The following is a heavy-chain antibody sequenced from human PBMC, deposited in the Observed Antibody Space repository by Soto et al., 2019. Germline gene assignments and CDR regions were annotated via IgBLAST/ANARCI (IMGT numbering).Heavy chain of an antibody. CDR1: GYTFTSYG. CDR3: ARNGVVVVAARPGGPSYYYYGMDV. CDR2: INPNSGGT. Sequence: ASVKVSCKASGYTFTSYGFTWVRQAPGQGLEWMGWINPNSGGTNYAQKFQGWVTMTRDTSISTAYMELSRLRSDDTAVYYCARNGVVVVAARPGGPSYYYYGMDVWG. V-gene: IGHV1-2*04. D-gene: IGHD2-15*01. J-gene: IGHJ6*02.